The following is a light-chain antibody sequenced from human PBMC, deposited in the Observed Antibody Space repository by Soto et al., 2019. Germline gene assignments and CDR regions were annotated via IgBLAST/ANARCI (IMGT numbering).Light chain of an antibody. CDR2: AAS. CDR3: QQRKSYPIT. Sequence: DIQLTQSPSFLSASVGDRVTITCRASQDINTYLAWYQQKPGKAPKLLIFAASTLQNGAPSRFSGSGSGTEFNVTITSLQPEDFASYYCQQRKSYPITFGQGKRLEIK. V-gene: IGKV1-9*01. J-gene: IGKJ5*01. CDR1: QDINTY.